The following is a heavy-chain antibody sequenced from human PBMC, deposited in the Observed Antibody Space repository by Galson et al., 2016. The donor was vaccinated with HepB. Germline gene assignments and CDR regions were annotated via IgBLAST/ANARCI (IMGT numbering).Heavy chain of an antibody. CDR2: INHSGST. Sequence: LRLSCAASGFTVSNNYMSWVRQPPGKGLEWIGEINHSGSTNYNPSLKSRVTISVATSKNQFSLKLSSVTAADTAVYYCARVRYYFDYWGQGTLVTVSS. J-gene: IGHJ4*02. CDR1: GFTVSNNY. V-gene: IGHV4-34*01. CDR3: ARVRYYFDY.